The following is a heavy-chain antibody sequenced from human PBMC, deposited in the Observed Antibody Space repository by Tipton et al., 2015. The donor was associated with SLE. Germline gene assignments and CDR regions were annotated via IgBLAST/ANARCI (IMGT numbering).Heavy chain of an antibody. CDR3: ARAGGQLAGFDY. CDR2: IYSGGST. Sequence: SLRLSCAASGFTVSSNCMSWVRQAPGKGLEWVSVIYSGGSTYYADSVKGRFTISRDNSKNTLYLQMNSLRAEDTAVYYCARAGGQLAGFDYWGQGTLVTVSS. CDR1: GFTVSSNC. D-gene: IGHD6-6*01. V-gene: IGHV3-53*05. J-gene: IGHJ4*02.